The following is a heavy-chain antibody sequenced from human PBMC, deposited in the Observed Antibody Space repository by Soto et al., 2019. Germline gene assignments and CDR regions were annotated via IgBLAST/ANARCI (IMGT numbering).Heavy chain of an antibody. Sequence: SETLSLTCTVSGGSISSGGYYWSWIRQHPGNGLEWIGYIYYSGSTYYNPSLKSRVTISVDTSKNQFSLKLSSVTAADTAVYYCASAYDYSYYFYYWGQGTLVTVSS. V-gene: IGHV4-31*03. D-gene: IGHD4-4*01. CDR1: GGSISSGGYY. CDR3: ASAYDYSYYFYY. CDR2: IYYSGST. J-gene: IGHJ4*02.